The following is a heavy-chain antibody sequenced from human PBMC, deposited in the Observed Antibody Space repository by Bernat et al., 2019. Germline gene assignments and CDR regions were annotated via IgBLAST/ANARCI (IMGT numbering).Heavy chain of an antibody. CDR2: IKSKTDGGTT. J-gene: IGHJ4*02. V-gene: IGHV3-15*01. CDR1: GFTFSNAW. Sequence: EVQLVESGGGLVKPGGSLRLSCAASGFTFSNAWMSWVRQAPGKGLEWVGRIKSKTDGGTTDYAAPVKGRFTISRDDSKNTLYLQMNSLKTEDTAVYYCTTDQKGTYYDFWSGYELIDYWGQGTLVTVSS. D-gene: IGHD3-3*01. CDR3: TTDQKGTYYDFWSGYELIDY.